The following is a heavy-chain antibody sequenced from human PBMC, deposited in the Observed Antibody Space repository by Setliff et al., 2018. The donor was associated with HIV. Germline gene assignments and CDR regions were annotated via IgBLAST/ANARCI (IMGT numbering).Heavy chain of an antibody. CDR3: TTWQAGNDY. D-gene: IGHD6-13*01. V-gene: IGHV3-15*07. J-gene: IGHJ4*02. CDR2: IKSKTDGGTA. CDR1: GFTFSSYG. Sequence: GGSLRLSCAASGFTFSSYGIHWVRQAPGKGLEWVGRIKSKTDGGTADYAAPVKGRFTISRDDSKSTVYLQMNSLKTEDTAVYYCTTWQAGNDYWGQGTLVTVSS.